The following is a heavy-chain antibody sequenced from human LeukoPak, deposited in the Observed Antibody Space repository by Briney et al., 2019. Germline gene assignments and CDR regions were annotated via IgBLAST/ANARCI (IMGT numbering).Heavy chain of an antibody. J-gene: IGHJ4*02. D-gene: IGHD6-19*01. V-gene: IGHV1-8*01. CDR3: TRGNGVAGDY. CDR2: LSPNSGQT. Sequence: ASVKVSCKASGYTFTSYDINWARQATGQGLEWMGWLSPNSGQTAYAQKFQGRVTMTRDISISTFYMELSSLTSEDTAVYYCTRGNGVAGDYWGQGTLVTVSS. CDR1: GYTFTSYD.